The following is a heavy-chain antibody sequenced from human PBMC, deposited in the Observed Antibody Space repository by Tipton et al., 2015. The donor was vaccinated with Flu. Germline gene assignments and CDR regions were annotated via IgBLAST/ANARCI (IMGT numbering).Heavy chain of an antibody. CDR2: IYHSGST. J-gene: IGHJ5*02. CDR1: GYSISSGYY. Sequence: TLPLTCTVSGYSISSGYYWGWIRQPPGKGLEWIGSIYHSGSTYYNPSLKSRVTISVDTSKNQFSLKLSSVTAADTAVYYCARGSLWFGELEKYGFDPWGQGTLVTVSS. D-gene: IGHD3-10*01. CDR3: ARGSLWFGELEKYGFDP. V-gene: IGHV4-38-2*02.